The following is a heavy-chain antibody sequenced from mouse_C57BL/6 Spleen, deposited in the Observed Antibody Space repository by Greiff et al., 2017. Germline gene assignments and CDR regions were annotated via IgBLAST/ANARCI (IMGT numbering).Heavy chain of an antibody. J-gene: IGHJ4*01. Sequence: EVMLVESGGGLVKPGGSLKLSCAASGFTFSSYAMSWVRQTPEKRLEWVATISDGGSYTYYPDNVKGRFTISRDNAKNNLYLQMSHLKSEDTAMYYCAREDYGNYDAMDYWGQGTSVTVSS. D-gene: IGHD2-1*01. CDR3: AREDYGNYDAMDY. V-gene: IGHV5-4*01. CDR2: ISDGGSYT. CDR1: GFTFSSYA.